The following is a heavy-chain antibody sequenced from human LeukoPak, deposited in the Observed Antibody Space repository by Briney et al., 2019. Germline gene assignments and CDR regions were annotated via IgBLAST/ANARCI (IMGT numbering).Heavy chain of an antibody. CDR1: GLTVRSNY. D-gene: IGHD5-18*01. V-gene: IGHV3-53*01. Sequence: TGGSLRLSCAASGLTVRSNYMSWVRQAPGKGLEWVSVIYSGGSTYYADSVKGRFTISRDNSKNTLYLQMNSLRAEDTAVYYCARVKTAMVDDAFDIWGQGTMVTVSS. CDR3: ARVKTAMVDDAFDI. CDR2: IYSGGST. J-gene: IGHJ3*02.